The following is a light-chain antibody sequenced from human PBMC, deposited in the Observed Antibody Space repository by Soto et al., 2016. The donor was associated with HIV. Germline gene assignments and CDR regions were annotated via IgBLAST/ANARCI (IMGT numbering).Light chain of an antibody. V-gene: IGKV2-28*01. Sequence: IVMTQSPLSLPVTPGEAASISCGSSQSLLHSNGYNYLDWYLQKPGQSPQLLIYLGSNRASGVPDRFSGSGSGTDFTLKISRVEAEDVGVYYCMQALQAWTFGQGTKVEIK. CDR1: QSLLHSNGYNY. CDR3: MQALQAWT. CDR2: LGS. J-gene: IGKJ1*01.